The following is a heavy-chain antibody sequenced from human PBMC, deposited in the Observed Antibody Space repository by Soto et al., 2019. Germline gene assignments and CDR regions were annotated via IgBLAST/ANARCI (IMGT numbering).Heavy chain of an antibody. D-gene: IGHD2-2*01. Sequence: GGSLRLSWAASGFTFSSYAMHWVRQAPGKGLEYVSAISSNGGSTYYANSVKGRFTISRDNSKNTLYLQMGSLRAEDMAVYYCARALCSSTSCQRVYYMDVWGKGTTVIVSS. J-gene: IGHJ6*03. CDR3: ARALCSSTSCQRVYYMDV. CDR2: ISSNGGST. CDR1: GFTFSSYA. V-gene: IGHV3-64*01.